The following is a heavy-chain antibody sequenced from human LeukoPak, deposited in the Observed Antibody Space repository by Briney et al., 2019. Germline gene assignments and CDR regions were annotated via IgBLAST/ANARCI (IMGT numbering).Heavy chain of an antibody. V-gene: IGHV5-51*01. D-gene: IGHD5-12*01. CDR1: GYSFTRYW. J-gene: IGHJ3*02. Sequence: GESLKISCKGSGYSFTRYWIGWVRQMPGKGLEWMGIIDPGDSDTRYSPSFQGQVTMSADKSISIAYLQWSSLKASDTAMYYCAIAPGWLRFVFAFDIWGQGTMVTVSS. CDR2: IDPGDSDT. CDR3: AIAPGWLRFVFAFDI.